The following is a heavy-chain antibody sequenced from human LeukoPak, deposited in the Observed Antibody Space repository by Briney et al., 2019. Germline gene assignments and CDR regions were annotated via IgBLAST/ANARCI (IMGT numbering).Heavy chain of an antibody. D-gene: IGHD3-10*01. CDR1: GGSITSTNY. CDR2: ISLSGYT. Sequence: SETLSLTCGVSGGSITSTNYCSLLRQSPGRGLGWLGIISLSGYTYFTPSLKGRVTISVDSSKSQFSLKLSSVTASDTAVYSCARHIVRYSYRSGSPTGGNWFDPWGQGTQVTVSS. CDR3: ARHIVRYSYRSGSPTGGNWFDP. J-gene: IGHJ5*02. V-gene: IGHV4-39*01.